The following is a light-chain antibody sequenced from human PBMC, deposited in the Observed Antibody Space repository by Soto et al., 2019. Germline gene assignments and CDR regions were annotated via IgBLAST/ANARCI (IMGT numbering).Light chain of an antibody. J-gene: IGLJ2*01. V-gene: IGLV3-21*02. CDR3: QVWESSSDPVI. CDR2: DDS. CDR1: NIGRKR. Sequence: SYELTQSPSLSVAPGQTASIPCGGSNIGRKRVHWYQQKPGQAPVLVVYDDSDRPSGIAERFSGSNSGNTATLTISRVEVGDEADYYCQVWESSSDPVIFGGGTKLTVL.